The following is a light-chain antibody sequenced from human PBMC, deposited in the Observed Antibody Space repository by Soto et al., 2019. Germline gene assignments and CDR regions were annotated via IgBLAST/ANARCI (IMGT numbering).Light chain of an antibody. CDR2: EVS. V-gene: IGLV2-8*01. J-gene: IGLJ3*02. CDR3: CSYAGSNSGV. Sequence: QSALTQPPSASGSPSQSVTISCTGTSSDVGGYNYVSWYQQHPGKAPKLMIYEVSKRPSGVPFRFSASKSANTASLTVSGLQAEDEADYYCCSYAGSNSGVFGGGTKLTVL. CDR1: SSDVGGYNY.